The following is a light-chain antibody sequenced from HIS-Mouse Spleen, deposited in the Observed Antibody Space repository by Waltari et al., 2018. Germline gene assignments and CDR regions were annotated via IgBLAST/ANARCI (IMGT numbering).Light chain of an antibody. CDR1: QGISNY. CDR2: AAS. J-gene: IGKJ1*01. V-gene: IGKV1-27*01. CDR3: QKYNSAPRT. Sequence: DIQMTQSPSSLSASVGDRVTITCRAIQGISNYLAWYQQKPWKVPKLLIYAASTLQSGVPSRFSGSGSGTDFTLTISSLQPEDVATYYCQKYNSAPRTFGQGTKVEIK.